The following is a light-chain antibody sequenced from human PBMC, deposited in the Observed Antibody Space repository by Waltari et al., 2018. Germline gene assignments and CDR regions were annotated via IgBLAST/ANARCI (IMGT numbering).Light chain of an antibody. CDR3: QQYGASRFT. CDR1: QSVTSTY. V-gene: IGKV3-20*01. J-gene: IGKJ3*01. CDR2: GAS. Sequence: EIVLTQSPDTLSLSPGERATLSCRASQSVTSTYVAWYQQKPGQAPRLLIYGASSRATGIPDRFSGSGSGTDFTLTISRLEPEDFAVYYCQQYGASRFTFGPGTKVDI.